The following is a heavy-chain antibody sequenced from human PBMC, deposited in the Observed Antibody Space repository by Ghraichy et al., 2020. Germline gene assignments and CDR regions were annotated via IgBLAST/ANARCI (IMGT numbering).Heavy chain of an antibody. CDR3: ARYPYDFWSGYLVPSFDY. CDR2: ISSSGSTI. D-gene: IGHD3-3*01. V-gene: IGHV3-11*01. CDR1: GFTFSDYY. Sequence: GGSLRLSCAASGFTFSDYYMSWIRQAPGKGLEWVSYISSSGSTIYYADSVKGRFTISRDNAKNSLYLQMNSLRAEDTAVYYCARYPYDFWSGYLVPSFDYWGQGTLVTVSS. J-gene: IGHJ4*02.